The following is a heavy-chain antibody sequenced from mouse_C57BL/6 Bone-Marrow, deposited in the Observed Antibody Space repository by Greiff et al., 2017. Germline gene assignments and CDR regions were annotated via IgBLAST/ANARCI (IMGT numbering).Heavy chain of an antibody. CDR1: GYTFTSYW. D-gene: IGHD1-1*01. Sequence: QVQLQQSGAELVRPGSSVKLSCKASGYTFTSYWMDWVKQRPGQGLEWIGNIYPSDSENHYNQKYKDQATLTVDKSSSTAYMQLSSLTSEDAAVYYCARGGSSPFADWGQGTLVTVSA. CDR3: ARGGSSPFAD. J-gene: IGHJ3*01. CDR2: IYPSDSEN. V-gene: IGHV1-61*01.